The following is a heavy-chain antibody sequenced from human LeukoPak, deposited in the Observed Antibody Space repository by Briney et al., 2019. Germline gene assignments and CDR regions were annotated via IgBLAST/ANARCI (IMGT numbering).Heavy chain of an antibody. CDR1: GGSVSSGGYY. CDR2: VHYSGST. V-gene: IGHV4-31*03. D-gene: IGHD1-1*01. Sequence: PSETLSLTCTVSGGSVSSGGYYWSWIRQHPEKGLEWIGYVHYSGSTYYHPSLKSRVSMSVDTSRNQFSLKLSSVTAADTAAYYCACGSNNWYNWFDPWGQGTLVTVSS. J-gene: IGHJ5*02. CDR3: ACGSNNWYNWFDP.